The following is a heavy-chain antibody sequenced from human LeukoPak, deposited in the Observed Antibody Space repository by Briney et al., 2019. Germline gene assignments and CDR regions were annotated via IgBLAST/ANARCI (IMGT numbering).Heavy chain of an antibody. CDR2: TYYSGGT. V-gene: IGHV4-59*01. CDR3: ARCDRYGGNTEFLFDY. D-gene: IGHD4-23*01. J-gene: IGHJ4*02. Sequence: SETLSFTCTVSGGTISSYYWSWIRQPPGKGLEWIGNTYYSGGTNYNHSLKSLSTISVATSKKQFSLKLSPVTAAVTAVYYCARCDRYGGNTEFLFDYWGQGTLVTVSS. CDR1: GGTISSYY.